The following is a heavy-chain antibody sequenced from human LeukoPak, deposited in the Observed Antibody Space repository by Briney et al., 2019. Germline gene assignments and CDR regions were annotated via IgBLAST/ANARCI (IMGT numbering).Heavy chain of an antibody. CDR3: ARRGGSGLLDY. J-gene: IGHJ4*02. CDR1: GFTFNSYS. CDR2: ISYDGSNR. Sequence: GGSLRLSCAASGFTFNSYSMHWVRQAPGKGLEWVAVISYDGSNRYYADSVKGRFTISRDTSKNTLYLQMNSLTAEDTAVYYCARRGGSGLLDYWGQGTLVTVSS. D-gene: IGHD6-19*01. V-gene: IGHV3-30*04.